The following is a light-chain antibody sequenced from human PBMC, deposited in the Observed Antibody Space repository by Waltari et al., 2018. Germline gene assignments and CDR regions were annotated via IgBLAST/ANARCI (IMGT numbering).Light chain of an antibody. Sequence: DVVLTQSPLSLPVTLGQAASISCRSSQSLVHSNGGTFLSWFHLRPGQSPRRLIYKISNRDSGVPDRFSGSGSGPDFTLKISRVEAEDVGVYYCMQGSHWPYSFGQGTKLEIK. V-gene: IGKV2-30*02. J-gene: IGKJ2*03. CDR3: MQGSHWPYS. CDR2: KIS. CDR1: QSLVHSNGGTF.